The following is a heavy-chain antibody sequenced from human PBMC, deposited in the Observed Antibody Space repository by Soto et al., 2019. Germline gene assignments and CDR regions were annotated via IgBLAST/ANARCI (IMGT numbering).Heavy chain of an antibody. D-gene: IGHD6-19*01. V-gene: IGHV3-30*03. Sequence: GGSLRLSCAASGFSFSSYGMHWVRQAPGKGLEWVAVISYDGSYKYYADSVKGRFTISRDNSKNTLYLQMNSLRAEDTAVYYCSPGSYSSGWYFDYWGRGTLVTVSS. J-gene: IGHJ4*02. CDR2: ISYDGSYK. CDR1: GFSFSSYG. CDR3: SPGSYSSGWYFDY.